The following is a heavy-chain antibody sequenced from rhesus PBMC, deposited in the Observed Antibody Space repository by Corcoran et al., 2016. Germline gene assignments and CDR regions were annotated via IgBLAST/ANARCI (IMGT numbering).Heavy chain of an antibody. CDR2: IYGNGVKI. J-gene: IGHJ1*01. V-gene: IGHV4S12*01. D-gene: IGHD3-3*01. Sequence: QVQLQESGPGVVKPSETLSLTCVVSGGTITSGYHYWSWIRQPPGKGLGWIGGIYGNGVKINYNPSLKSRVTISKDTSKNEVSLELNSVTATDTAVYNCARGNFYFELWGRGALVTVSS. CDR3: ARGNFYFEL. CDR1: GGTITSGYHY.